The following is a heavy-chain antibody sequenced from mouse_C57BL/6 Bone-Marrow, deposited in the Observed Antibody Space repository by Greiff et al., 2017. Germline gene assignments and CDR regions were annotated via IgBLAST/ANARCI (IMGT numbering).Heavy chain of an antibody. D-gene: IGHD2-5*01. Sequence: EVKLVESGGDLVKPGGSLKLSCAASGFTFSSYGMSWVRQTPDKRLELVAAINSDGGSTYYPDTMERRFIISRDNTKKTLYLQMSSLRSEDTALYYCARHPTYSNYDYWGKGTTLTVSS. CDR1: GFTFSSYG. CDR2: INSDGGST. J-gene: IGHJ2*01. V-gene: IGHV5-6-2*01. CDR3: ARHPTYSNYDY.